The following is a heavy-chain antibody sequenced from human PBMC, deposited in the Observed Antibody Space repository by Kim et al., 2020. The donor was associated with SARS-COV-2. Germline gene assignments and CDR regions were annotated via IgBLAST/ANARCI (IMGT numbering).Heavy chain of an antibody. J-gene: IGHJ4*02. CDR3: VGDLSRTVGLTQLGC. CDR1: GFTFSSYT. V-gene: IGHV3-23*01. Sequence: GGSLRLSCAASGFTFSSYTMTWVRQAPGKGLEWVSGISPGGGSTYYADSVKGRFTISRDNSKNTVFLHMNSLRAEDTAVYYCVGDLSRTVGLTQLGCWGQGTLVTVSS. CDR2: ISPGGGST. D-gene: IGHD5-18*01.